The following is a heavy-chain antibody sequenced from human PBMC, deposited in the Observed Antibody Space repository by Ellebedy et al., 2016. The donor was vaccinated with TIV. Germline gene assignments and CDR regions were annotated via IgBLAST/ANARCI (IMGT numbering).Heavy chain of an antibody. D-gene: IGHD1-1*01. Sequence: MPSETLSLTCTVSGGSISGYYWSWIRQPPGKGLEWIGYIYYSGSTSYNPSLQSRVTLSVDTSKNQFSLKLTSVTASDTAVYYCARVRRMNWFDPWGQGTLVTVSS. CDR1: GGSISGYY. CDR3: ARVRRMNWFDP. V-gene: IGHV4-59*01. J-gene: IGHJ5*02. CDR2: IYYSGST.